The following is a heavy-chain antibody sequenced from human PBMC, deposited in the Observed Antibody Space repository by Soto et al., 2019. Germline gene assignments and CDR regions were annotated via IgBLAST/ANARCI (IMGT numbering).Heavy chain of an antibody. D-gene: IGHD1-7*01. CDR1: GYTFTSYG. CDR3: ARVPSKLELTNWFDP. CDR2: ISAYNGNT. Sequence: ASVKVSCKASGYTFTSYGISWVRQAPGQGLEWMGWISAYNGNTNYAQKLQGRVTMTTDTSTSTAYMELRSLRSDDTAVYYCARVPSKLELTNWFDPWGQGTPVTVSS. J-gene: IGHJ5*02. V-gene: IGHV1-18*01.